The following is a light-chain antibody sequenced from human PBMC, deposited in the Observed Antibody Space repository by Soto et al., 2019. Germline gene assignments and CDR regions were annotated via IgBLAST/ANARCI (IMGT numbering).Light chain of an antibody. CDR2: AAS. CDR1: QGIANY. J-gene: IGKJ1*01. V-gene: IGKV1-27*01. Sequence: DIQMTQSPSSLSASVGDRVTITCRASQGIANYLAWYQQKPGKVPKLLIYAASTSHSGVPSRFSGSGFGTDFTLTISSLQPEDVATYYCQKYNSALSRTFVQGTKVEIK. CDR3: QKYNSALSRT.